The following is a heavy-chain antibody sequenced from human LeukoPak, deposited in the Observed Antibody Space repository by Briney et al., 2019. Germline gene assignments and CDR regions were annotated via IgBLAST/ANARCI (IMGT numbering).Heavy chain of an antibody. CDR2: IYSSGST. Sequence: SETLSLTCTVSGGSISSYYWSWIRQPAGKGLEWIGRIYSSGSTNYNPSLKSRVTMSVDTSKNQFSLKLSSVTAADTAVYYCARESNTAMVTPGAFDIWGQGTMVTVSS. V-gene: IGHV4-4*07. CDR3: ARESNTAMVTPGAFDI. CDR1: GGSISSYY. D-gene: IGHD5-18*01. J-gene: IGHJ3*02.